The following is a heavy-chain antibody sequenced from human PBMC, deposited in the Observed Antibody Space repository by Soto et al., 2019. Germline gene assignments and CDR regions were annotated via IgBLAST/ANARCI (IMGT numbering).Heavy chain of an antibody. CDR3: ARCLSSSSWLHY. CDR1: GYTFTDYY. Sequence: ASVKVSCKASGYTFTDYYMHWVRQAPGQGLEWMGWINPNSGGTNYAQKFQGWVTMTRDTSISTAYMELSRLRSDDTAVYYCARCLSSSSWLHYWGQGTLVTVSS. J-gene: IGHJ4*02. D-gene: IGHD6-13*01. V-gene: IGHV1-2*04. CDR2: INPNSGGT.